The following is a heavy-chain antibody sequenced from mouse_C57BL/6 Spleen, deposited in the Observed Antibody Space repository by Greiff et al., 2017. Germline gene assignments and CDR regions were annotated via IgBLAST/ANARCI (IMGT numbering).Heavy chain of an antibody. J-gene: IGHJ3*01. CDR2: LDPETGGT. Sequence: QVQLQQSGAELVRPGASVTLSCKASGYTFTDYEMHWVKQTPVPGLEWIGALDPETGGTAYNQKFKGKAILTADKSSSTAYMELRSLTSEDSSVYYCTRGISFAYWGQGTLVTVSA. CDR1: GYTFTDYE. CDR3: TRGISFAY. V-gene: IGHV1-15*01.